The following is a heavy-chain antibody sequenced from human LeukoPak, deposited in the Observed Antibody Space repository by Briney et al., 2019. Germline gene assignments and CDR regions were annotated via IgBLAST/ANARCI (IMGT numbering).Heavy chain of an antibody. D-gene: IGHD3-9*01. CDR2: IYYSGST. CDR1: GGSISSYY. V-gene: IGHV4-39*01. J-gene: IGHJ4*02. Sequence: PSETLSLTCTVSGGSISSYYWGWIRQPPGKGLEWIGSIYYSGSTYSNPSLKSRVAISVDTSKNQFSLKLSSVTAADTAFYFYPKTAYDILTGSNYFDYWGQGTLVTVSS. CDR3: PKTAYDILTGSNYFDY.